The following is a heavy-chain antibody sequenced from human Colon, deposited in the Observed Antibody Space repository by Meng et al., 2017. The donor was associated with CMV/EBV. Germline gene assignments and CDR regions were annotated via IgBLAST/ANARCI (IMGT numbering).Heavy chain of an antibody. Sequence: EVQLVQSGGVVVQPGXXXXLSCTASGIIINDYAMCWVRQTPGRGLEWVSLINWNGVNTYYADSVKGRFTISRDDSKNSLYLQMDSLTVGDSALYYCARGDSHGSGGHFDSWGQGTLVTVSS. D-gene: IGHD3-10*01. CDR3: ARGDSHGSGGHFDS. V-gene: IGHV3-43D*04. CDR2: INWNGVNT. J-gene: IGHJ4*02. CDR1: GIIINDYA.